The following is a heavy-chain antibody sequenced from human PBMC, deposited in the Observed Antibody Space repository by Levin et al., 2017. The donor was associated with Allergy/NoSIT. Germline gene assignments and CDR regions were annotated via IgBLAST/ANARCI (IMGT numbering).Heavy chain of an antibody. CDR2: IYYSGST. D-gene: IGHD4-17*01. CDR1: GGSISNYY. J-gene: IGHJ4*02. V-gene: IGHV4-59*01. CDR3: ARLSHYGDYLDY. Sequence: SETLSLTCTVSGGSISNYYWSWIRQPPGKGLEWIGYIYYSGSTNYNPSLKSRVTISVDTSKNQFSLKLSSVTAADTAVYYCARLSHYGDYLDYWGQGTLVTVSS.